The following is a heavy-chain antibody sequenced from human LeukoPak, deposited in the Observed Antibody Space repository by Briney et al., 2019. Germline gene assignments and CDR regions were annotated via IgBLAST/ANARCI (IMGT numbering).Heavy chain of an antibody. Sequence: WVAVISYDGSNKYYADSVKGRFTISRDNSKNTLYLQMNSLRAEDTAVYYCARDQGGPLDYWGQGTLVTVSS. D-gene: IGHD3-16*01. J-gene: IGHJ4*02. CDR2: ISYDGSNK. V-gene: IGHV3-30-3*01. CDR3: ARDQGGPLDY.